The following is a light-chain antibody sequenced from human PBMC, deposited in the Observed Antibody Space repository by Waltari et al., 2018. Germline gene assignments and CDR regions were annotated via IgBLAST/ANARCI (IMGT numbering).Light chain of an antibody. CDR3: QQYGRSWNT. Sequence: EIVLTQSPGTLSLSPGERATLSCRASQSVSSSDLAWYQQNPGQAPSLLIYGASSRATGIPDRFSGSGSGTDFTLTISRLEPEDFAVYYCQQYGRSWNTFGQGTKLEIK. V-gene: IGKV3-20*01. J-gene: IGKJ2*01. CDR1: QSVSSSD. CDR2: GAS.